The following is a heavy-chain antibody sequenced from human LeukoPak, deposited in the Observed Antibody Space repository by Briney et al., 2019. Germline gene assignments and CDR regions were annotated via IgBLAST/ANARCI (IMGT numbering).Heavy chain of an antibody. D-gene: IGHD3-10*01. J-gene: IGHJ5*02. Sequence: SQTLSLTCDVSGGSISSGGYSWSWIRQPPGKGLEWIGYIYHSGSTYYNPSLKSRVTISVDRSKNQFSLKLSSVTAADTAVYYCARDVRGSGSYYNNNWFDPWGQGTLVTVSS. CDR3: ARDVRGSGSYYNNNWFDP. V-gene: IGHV4-30-2*01. CDR1: GGSISSGGYS. CDR2: IYHSGST.